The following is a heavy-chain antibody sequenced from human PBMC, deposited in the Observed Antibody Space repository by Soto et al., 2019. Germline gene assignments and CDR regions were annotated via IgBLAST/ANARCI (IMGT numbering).Heavy chain of an antibody. Sequence: GGSLRLSCTASGFTLNYYWMHWVRQAPGKGLVWVSRINSDGSTTNYADSVKGRFTISRDNAKNTLYLEMNSLRAEDTAVYYCANFYSGSYSTYWGQGTLVTVSS. CDR3: ANFYSGSYSTY. V-gene: IGHV3-74*01. CDR2: INSDGSTT. CDR1: GFTLNYYW. J-gene: IGHJ4*02. D-gene: IGHD1-26*01.